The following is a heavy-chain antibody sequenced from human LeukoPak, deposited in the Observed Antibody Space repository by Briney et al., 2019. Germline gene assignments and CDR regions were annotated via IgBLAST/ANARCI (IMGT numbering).Heavy chain of an antibody. CDR2: MYLSGTT. J-gene: IGHJ4*02. Sequence: PSETLSLTCTVSGDSINSLDLWSWVRQPPGEGLEWIGEMYLSGTTHSNPSVKSRVTISIDKSKNQFFLNLSSVTAADTAVYYCAGLVGRYSSGLYYYYFDYWGQGTLVTVSS. D-gene: IGHD3-22*01. CDR3: AGLVGRYSSGLYYYYFDY. V-gene: IGHV4-4*02. CDR1: GDSINSLDL.